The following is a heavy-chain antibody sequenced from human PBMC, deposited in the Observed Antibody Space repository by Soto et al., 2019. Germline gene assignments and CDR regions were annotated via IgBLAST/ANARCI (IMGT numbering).Heavy chain of an antibody. D-gene: IGHD1-26*01. CDR3: ARDGYSGRSDGFDI. V-gene: IGHV3-30*04. CDR1: GFTFSAYT. J-gene: IGHJ3*02. Sequence: QGQLVESGGGVVQPGRSLRLSCAASGFTFSAYTMHWVRQPPGKGLEWVAVISYDGKNEYYTDPVKGRFTVSRDNSKSTLYLQMNSVKSEDTAIYYCARDGYSGRSDGFDIWGQGTMVSVAS. CDR2: ISYDGKNE.